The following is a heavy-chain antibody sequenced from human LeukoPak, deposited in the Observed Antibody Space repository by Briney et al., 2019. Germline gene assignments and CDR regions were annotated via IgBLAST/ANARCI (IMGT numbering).Heavy chain of an antibody. J-gene: IGHJ6*03. CDR3: ARYHGDYYYYYYIDV. D-gene: IGHD4-17*01. CDR2: IYYRGST. Sequence: SETLSLTCTVSGGSISSYYWRWVRQPPGKGREWVGYIYYRGSTNYNPSLKSRVNISVDTSKNQFSLKLSSVTAADTAVYYCARYHGDYYYYYYIDVWGKGTTVTVSS. V-gene: IGHV4-59*01. CDR1: GGSISSYY.